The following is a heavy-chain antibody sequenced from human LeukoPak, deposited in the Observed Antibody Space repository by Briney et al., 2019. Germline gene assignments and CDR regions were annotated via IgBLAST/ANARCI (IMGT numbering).Heavy chain of an antibody. CDR3: ARLRGGYRLY. CDR2: ISSSGSTI. CDR1: GFTFSDYE. J-gene: IGHJ4*02. Sequence: PGGSLRLSCAASGFTFSDYEINWVRQTPGKGLEWVSYISSSGSTIYYADSVKGRFTISRDNAKNSLYLQMNSLRAEDTAAYYCARLRGGYRLYWGQGTLVTASS. V-gene: IGHV3-48*03. D-gene: IGHD5-24*01.